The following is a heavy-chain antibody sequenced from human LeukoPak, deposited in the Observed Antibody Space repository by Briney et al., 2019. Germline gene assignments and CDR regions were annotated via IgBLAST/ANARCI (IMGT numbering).Heavy chain of an antibody. J-gene: IGHJ4*02. CDR2: ISSSGSTI. D-gene: IGHD2-2*01. CDR1: GFTFSSYE. CDR3: AKDSYSGFGFCSSTSCRID. Sequence: PGGSLRLSCAASGFTFSSYEMNWVRQAPGKGLEWVSYISSSGSTIYYADSVKGRFTISRDNSKNTLYLQMNSLRAEDTAVYYCAKDSYSGFGFCSSTSCRIDWGQGTLVTVSS. V-gene: IGHV3-48*03.